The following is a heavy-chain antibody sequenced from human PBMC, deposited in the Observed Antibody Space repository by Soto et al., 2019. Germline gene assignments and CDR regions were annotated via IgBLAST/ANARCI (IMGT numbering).Heavy chain of an antibody. CDR1: GFTVRSYS. V-gene: IGHV3-48*01. CDR2: ISSSSSTI. J-gene: IGHJ5*02. Sequence: GGSLRLSCAASGFTVRSYSMNWVRQAPGKGLEWVSYISSSSSTIYYADSVKGRFTISRDNAKNSLYLQMNSLRAEDTAVYYCAKNGAYCISTSCYFSWFDPWGQGTLVTVSS. CDR3: AKNGAYCISTSCYFSWFDP. D-gene: IGHD2-2*01.